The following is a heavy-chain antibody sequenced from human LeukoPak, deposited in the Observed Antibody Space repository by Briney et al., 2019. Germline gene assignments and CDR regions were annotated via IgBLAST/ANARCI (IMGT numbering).Heavy chain of an antibody. CDR2: IIPIFGTA. CDR1: GGTFTSYA. J-gene: IGHJ5*01. D-gene: IGHD6-13*01. CDR3: ARGDHISSWYPTNWFDS. Sequence: GASVKVSCKASGGTFTSYAITWVRQAPGEGLEWMGGIIPIFGTANYAQKFQGRVTITADKSTSTAYMELSSLRFDDTAVYYCARGDHISSWYPTNWFDSWGQGTLVTVSS. V-gene: IGHV1-69*06.